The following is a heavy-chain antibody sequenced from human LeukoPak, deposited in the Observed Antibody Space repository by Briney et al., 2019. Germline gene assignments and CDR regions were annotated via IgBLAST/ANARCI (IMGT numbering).Heavy chain of an antibody. CDR1: GFTFSRYS. CDR3: STVGSGATVSDSYDY. Sequence: GGSLRLSCAASGFTFSRYSMNWVRQAPGKGLEWVSIIASGGGHPYYGDSVKGRFTISRDNARNLLYLEMSSLRVDDTAVYYCSTVGSGATVSDSYDYWGQGTLVTVYS. CDR2: IASGGGHP. D-gene: IGHD7-27*01. V-gene: IGHV3-21*06. J-gene: IGHJ4*02.